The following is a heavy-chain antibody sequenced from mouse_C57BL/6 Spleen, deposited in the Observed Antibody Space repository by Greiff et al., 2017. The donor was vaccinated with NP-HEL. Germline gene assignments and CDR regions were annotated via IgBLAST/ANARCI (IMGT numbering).Heavy chain of an antibody. CDR1: GFNIKDYY. CDR3: ARPSLRFYAMDY. V-gene: IGHV14-2*01. Sequence: VQLQQSGAELVKPGASVKLSCTASGFNIKDYYMHWVKQRTEQGLEWIGRIDPEDGETKYDPKFQGKATITADTSSNTAYLQLSSLTSEDTAVYYCARPSLRFYAMDYWGQGTSVTVSS. J-gene: IGHJ4*01. CDR2: IDPEDGET. D-gene: IGHD1-1*01.